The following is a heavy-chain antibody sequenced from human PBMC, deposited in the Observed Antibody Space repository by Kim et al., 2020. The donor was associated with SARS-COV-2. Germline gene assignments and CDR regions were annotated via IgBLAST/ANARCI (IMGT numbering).Heavy chain of an antibody. CDR3: ARDGYTSGYDAEYFQQ. V-gene: IGHV4-34*01. J-gene: IGHJ1*01. CDR2: INHSGST. CDR1: GGSFTGYY. Sequence: SETLSLTCAVYGGSFTGYYWNWVRQPPGKGLEWIGEINHSGSTNYNPSLKSRVTISADTSKNQLSLKLSSVTAAYTAVYYCARDGYTSGYDAEYFQQWGQGTLVTVSS. D-gene: IGHD5-18*01.